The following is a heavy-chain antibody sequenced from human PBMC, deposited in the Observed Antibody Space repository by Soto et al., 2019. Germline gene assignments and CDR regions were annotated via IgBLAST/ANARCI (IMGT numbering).Heavy chain of an antibody. J-gene: IGHJ4*02. CDR3: ARDLVCGDCEYYFDY. Sequence: GASVKVSCKASGYTFTSYGISWVRQAPGQGLEWMGWISAYNGNTNYAQKLQGRVTMTTDTSTSTAYMELRSLRSDDTAVYYCARDLVCGDCEYYFDYWGQGTLVTVSS. CDR1: GYTFTSYG. V-gene: IGHV1-18*01. CDR2: ISAYNGNT. D-gene: IGHD2-21*02.